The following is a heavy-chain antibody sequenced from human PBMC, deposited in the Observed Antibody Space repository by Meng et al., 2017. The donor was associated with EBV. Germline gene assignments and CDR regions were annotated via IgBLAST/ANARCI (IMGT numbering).Heavy chain of an antibody. D-gene: IGHD6-6*01. CDR1: GASVGGGTFH. V-gene: IGHV4-61*01. CDR3: AKSSSSTPGVVDS. J-gene: IGHJ4*02. CDR2: IYDGGTT. Sequence: QVQLQESGPGLVXPXXXXXLTXTXSGASVGGGTFHWSWIRQPPGKELEWIGYIYDGGTTIYNPSLKSRVTIFLDTSRNQFSLGLRSVTTADTAVYYCAKSSSSTPGVVDSWGQGTLVTVSS.